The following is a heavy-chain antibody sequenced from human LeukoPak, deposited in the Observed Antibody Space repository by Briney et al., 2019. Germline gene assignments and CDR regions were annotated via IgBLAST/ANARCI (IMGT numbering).Heavy chain of an antibody. CDR3: ARTRSSSSSWYGQFDY. CDR2: IIPIFGTA. Sequence: ASVKVSCKASGYTFTDYIHWVRQAPGQGLEWMGGIIPIFGTANYAQKFQGRVTITADKSTSTAYMELSSLRSEDTAVYYCARTRSSSSSWYGQFDYWGQGTLVTVSS. V-gene: IGHV1-69*06. CDR1: GYTFTDY. J-gene: IGHJ4*02. D-gene: IGHD6-13*01.